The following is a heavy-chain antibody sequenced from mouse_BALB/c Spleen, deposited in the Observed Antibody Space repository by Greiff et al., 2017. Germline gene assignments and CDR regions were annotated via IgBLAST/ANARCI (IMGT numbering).Heavy chain of an antibody. CDR1: GFTFSSYG. D-gene: IGHD1-1*01. J-gene: IGHJ2*01. V-gene: IGHV5-6-3*01. CDR2: INSNGGST. CDR3: EGNAYYYGSSSYYFDY. Sequence: EVKLVESGGGLVQPGGSLKLSCAASGFTFSSYGMSWVRQTPDKRLELVATINSNGGSTYYPDSVKGRYTISRDNAKNTLYLQMSSLKSEDTAMYYCEGNAYYYGSSSYYFDYWGQGTTLTVSS.